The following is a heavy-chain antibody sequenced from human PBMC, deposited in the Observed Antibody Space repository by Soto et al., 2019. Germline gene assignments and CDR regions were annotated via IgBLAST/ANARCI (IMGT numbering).Heavy chain of an antibody. Sequence: EVPLVESGGGLVQPGGSLRLSCAASGFTFSSYWMHWVRQAPGKGLVWVSRINSDGSRTTYADSVKGRFTISRDNAKNMLQLQMNSLRAEDTAVYYCAGALTYYYDIDYWGQGTLVTVSS. CDR1: GFTFSSYW. D-gene: IGHD3-22*01. J-gene: IGHJ4*02. V-gene: IGHV3-74*01. CDR2: INSDGSRT. CDR3: AGALTYYYDIDY.